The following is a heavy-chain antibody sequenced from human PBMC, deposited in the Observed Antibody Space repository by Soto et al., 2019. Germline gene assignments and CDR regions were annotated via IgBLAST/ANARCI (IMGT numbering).Heavy chain of an antibody. Sequence: PSETLSLTCSVSGGSIHDYYWAWIRQPAGKGLEWVGLIFSSGSTKYNPSLKSRVTMSVATSKNQFSLKLSSLTAADTAVYYCARGYFDGDAYYDAFDVWGQGTMVTVSS. CDR3: ARGYFDGDAYYDAFDV. CDR1: GGSIHDYY. J-gene: IGHJ3*01. CDR2: IFSSGST. V-gene: IGHV4-4*07. D-gene: IGHD3-16*01.